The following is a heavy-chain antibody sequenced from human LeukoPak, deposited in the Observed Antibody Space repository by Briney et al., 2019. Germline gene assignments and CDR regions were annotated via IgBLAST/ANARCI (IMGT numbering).Heavy chain of an antibody. CDR3: AKDHGDYDAFDI. J-gene: IGHJ3*02. V-gene: IGHV3-23*01. D-gene: IGHD4-17*01. CDR2: ISGSGGST. Sequence: PGGSLRLSCAASGFTFNSYAMSWVRQAPGKGLEWVSAISGSGGSTYYADSVKGRFTISRDNSKNTLYLQMNSLGAEDTAVYDCAKDHGDYDAFDIWGQGTMATVSS. CDR1: GFTFNSYA.